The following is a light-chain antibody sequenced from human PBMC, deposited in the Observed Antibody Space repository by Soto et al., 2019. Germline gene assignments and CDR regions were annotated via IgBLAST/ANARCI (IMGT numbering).Light chain of an antibody. CDR1: QSVSSY. CDR3: QQRNVLPRT. V-gene: IGKV3-11*01. CDR2: DAS. Sequence: EIVLTQSPATLSLSPGERATLSCRASQSVSSYLAWYQQKPGQAPRLLMYDASNRATGIPARFSGSGSGTDFTLTISRLEPEDFAVYYCQQRNVLPRTFGQGTKVEIK. J-gene: IGKJ1*01.